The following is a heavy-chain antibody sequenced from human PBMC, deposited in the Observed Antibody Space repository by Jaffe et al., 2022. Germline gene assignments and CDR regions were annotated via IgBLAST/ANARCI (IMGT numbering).Heavy chain of an antibody. J-gene: IGHJ4*02. CDR1: GFTFSSYS. CDR2: ISSSSSTI. CDR3: ARDVGCTGGVCAPHFDY. Sequence: EVQLVESGGGLVQPGGSLRLSCAASGFTFSSYSMNWVRQAPGKGLEWVSYISSSSSTIYYADSVKGRFTISRDNAKNSLYLQMNSLRAEDTAVYYCARDVGCTGGVCAPHFDYWGQGTLVTVSS. V-gene: IGHV3-48*01. D-gene: IGHD2-8*02.